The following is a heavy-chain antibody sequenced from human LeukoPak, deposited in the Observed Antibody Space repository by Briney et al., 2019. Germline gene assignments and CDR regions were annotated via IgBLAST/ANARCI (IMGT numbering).Heavy chain of an antibody. CDR1: GGSISSSDYY. CDR3: ARLTIAANAFDI. J-gene: IGHJ3*02. V-gene: IGHV4-39*02. D-gene: IGHD2-15*01. Sequence: SETLSLTRTVSGGSISSSDYYWGWIRQPPGKGLEWIGSIYYSGSTYYNPSLKSRVTISVDTSKNHFSLRLSSVTAADTAMFYCARLTIAANAFDIWGQGTMVTISS. CDR2: IYYSGST.